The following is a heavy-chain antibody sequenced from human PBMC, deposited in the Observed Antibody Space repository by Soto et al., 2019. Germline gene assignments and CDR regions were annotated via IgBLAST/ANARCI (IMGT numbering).Heavy chain of an antibody. CDR3: AKEGGYYGSGSYPPDNWFDP. J-gene: IGHJ5*02. D-gene: IGHD3-10*01. CDR2: ISGSGGST. CDR1: GFTFSSYA. V-gene: IGHV3-23*01. Sequence: GESLKISCAASGFTFSSYAMSWVRQAPGKGLEWVSAISGSGGSTYYADSVKGRFTISRDNSKNTLYLQMNSLRAEDTAVYYCAKEGGYYGSGSYPPDNWFDPWGQGTLVTVSS.